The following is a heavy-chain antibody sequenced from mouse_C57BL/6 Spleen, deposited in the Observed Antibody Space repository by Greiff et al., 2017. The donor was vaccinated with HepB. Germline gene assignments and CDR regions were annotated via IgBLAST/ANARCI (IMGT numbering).Heavy chain of an antibody. J-gene: IGHJ4*01. CDR2: IYPGNSDT. V-gene: IGHV1-5*01. CDR1: GYTFTSYW. Sequence: EVKLQESGTVLARPGASVKMSCKTSGYTFTSYWMHWVKQRPGQGLEWIGAIYPGNSDTSYNQKFKSKATLTVDTSSSTAYMQLSSLTSEDSAVYYCARGDYYGPYAMDYWGQGTSVTVSS. D-gene: IGHD1-1*01. CDR3: ARGDYYGPYAMDY.